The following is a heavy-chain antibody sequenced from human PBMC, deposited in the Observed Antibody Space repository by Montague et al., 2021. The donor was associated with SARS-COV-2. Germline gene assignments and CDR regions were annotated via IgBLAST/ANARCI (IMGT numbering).Heavy chain of an antibody. CDR2: T. Sequence: TDYNPSLKSRATISRDTSKNQFSRKVRSVTAADTAVYYCARETMTDDAFDIWGQGTMVNVSS. CDR3: ARETMTDDAFDI. D-gene: IGHD1-14*01. J-gene: IGHJ3*02. V-gene: IGHV4-59*01.